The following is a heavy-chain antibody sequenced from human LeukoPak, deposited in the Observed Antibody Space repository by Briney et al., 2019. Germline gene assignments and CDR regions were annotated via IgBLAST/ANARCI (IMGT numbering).Heavy chain of an antibody. CDR1: GFTFSSYA. V-gene: IGHV3-23*01. D-gene: IGHD3/OR15-3a*01. CDR2: ISGGGDIT. J-gene: IGHJ4*02. Sequence: PGGSLRLSCAASGFTFSSYAMSWIRQAPGKGLEWVSAISGGGDITYYADSVKGRFTISRDNSKNTLYLQMNSLRAEDTAVYYCARDTRWTAAVYYFDYWGQGTLVTVSS. CDR3: ARDTRWTAAVYYFDY.